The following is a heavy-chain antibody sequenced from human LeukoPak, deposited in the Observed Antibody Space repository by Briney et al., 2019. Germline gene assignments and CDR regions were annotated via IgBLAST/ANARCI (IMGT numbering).Heavy chain of an antibody. Sequence: GGSLRLSCAASGFTVSSNYMTWVRQAPGKGLEWVSIISSGGGTYYADSVKGRFTISRDNAKNSLYLQMNSLRAEDTAMYYCARGGPGRSLTIVPERTKYYMDVWGKGATVTVSS. CDR2: ISSGGGT. CDR3: ARGGPGRSLTIVPERTKYYMDV. CDR1: GFTVSSNY. J-gene: IGHJ6*03. D-gene: IGHD1-26*01. V-gene: IGHV3-66*01.